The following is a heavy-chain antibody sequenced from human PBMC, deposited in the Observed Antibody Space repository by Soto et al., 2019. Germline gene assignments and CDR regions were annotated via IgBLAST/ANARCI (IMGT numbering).Heavy chain of an antibody. CDR2: ISSRSTYI. J-gene: IGHJ6*02. CDR1: GFTFSKYS. CDR3: ARPRLPAAGDYYYYYGMDV. Sequence: SGFTFSKYSVNWVRQAPGKGLEWVSSISSRSTYIFYADSVKGRFTISRDNAKNSLYLQMNSLRAEDTGVYYCARPRLPAAGDYYYYYGMDVWGQGTTVTVSS. V-gene: IGHV3-21*01. D-gene: IGHD6-13*01.